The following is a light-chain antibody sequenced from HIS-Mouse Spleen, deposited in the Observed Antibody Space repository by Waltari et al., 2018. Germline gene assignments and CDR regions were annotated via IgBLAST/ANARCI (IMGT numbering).Light chain of an antibody. CDR3: CSYAGSSTWV. V-gene: IGLV2-23*01. CDR1: CSDVGSYNL. CDR2: EGS. J-gene: IGLJ3*02. Sequence: QSALTHPSSVSGSPGQSSTISCTGTCSDVGSYNLVSWYQQHPGKAPKLMIYEGSKRPSGVSNRFSGSKSGNTASLTISGLQAEDEADYYCCSYAGSSTWVFGGGTKLTVL.